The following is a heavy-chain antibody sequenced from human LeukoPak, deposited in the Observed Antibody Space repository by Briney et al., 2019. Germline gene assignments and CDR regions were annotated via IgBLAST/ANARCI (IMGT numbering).Heavy chain of an antibody. J-gene: IGHJ4*02. D-gene: IGHD3-22*01. CDR1: GGSFSGYY. Sequence: PSETLSLTCAVYGGSFSGYYWSWIRQPPGKGLEWIGEINHSGSTNYNPSLKSRVTISVDTSKNQFSLKLSSVTAADTAVYYCARVGYYNGWPFDYWGQGTLVTVSP. CDR2: INHSGST. CDR3: ARVGYYNGWPFDY. V-gene: IGHV4-34*01.